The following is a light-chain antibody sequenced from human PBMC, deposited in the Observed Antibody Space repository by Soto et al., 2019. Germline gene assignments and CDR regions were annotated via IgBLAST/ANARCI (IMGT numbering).Light chain of an antibody. V-gene: IGKV1-39*01. CDR3: QQSYSTAWT. Sequence: DIQMTQSPSSLSASVGDRVTITCRASENISKYLNWYQQRAGKAPNLLIYSVSTLESWVPSRFSGSGSGTDFTLTVSSLQPEDFGSYYCQQSYSTAWTFGQGTRVDIK. CDR2: SVS. CDR1: ENISKY. J-gene: IGKJ1*01.